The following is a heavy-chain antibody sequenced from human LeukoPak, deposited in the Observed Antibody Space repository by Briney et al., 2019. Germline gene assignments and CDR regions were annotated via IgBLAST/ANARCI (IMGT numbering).Heavy chain of an antibody. D-gene: IGHD5-24*01. Sequence: GGSLRLSCATSGLAFSNFWRYWVRQAPGKGLEWVASIKPDGSEDFYADSVKGRFNISRDNAKNSLFLQMTNLRAEDTAVYYWAVDRRFKFFDYWGQGTLVTVPS. CDR1: GLAFSNFW. CDR2: IKPDGSED. V-gene: IGHV3-7*01. J-gene: IGHJ4*02. CDR3: AVDRRFKFFDY.